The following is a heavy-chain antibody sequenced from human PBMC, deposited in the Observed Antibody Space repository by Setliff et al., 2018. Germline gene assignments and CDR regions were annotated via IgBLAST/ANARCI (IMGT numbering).Heavy chain of an antibody. Sequence: PGGSLRLSCSASGFTFNTYTMHWVRQAPGKGLEWVSGIGGRGISTYYADSVKGRFIISRDNSENTLYLQMNSLRAEDTAHYYCIVGITPDAFDIWGQGTMVTVSS. CDR2: IGGRGIST. J-gene: IGHJ3*02. CDR1: GFTFNTYT. D-gene: IGHD1-26*01. CDR3: IVGITPDAFDI. V-gene: IGHV3-23*01.